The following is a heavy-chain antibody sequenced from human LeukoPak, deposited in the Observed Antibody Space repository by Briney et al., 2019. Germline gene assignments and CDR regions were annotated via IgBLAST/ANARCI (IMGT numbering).Heavy chain of an antibody. D-gene: IGHD6-13*01. CDR1: GFTFSSYD. V-gene: IGHV3-13*04. J-gene: IGHJ4*02. Sequence: TGGSLRLSCAASGFTFSSYDMHWVRQATGKGLEWVSAIGTAGDTYYPGSVKGRFTISRENAKNSLYPQMNSLRAGDTAVYYCARGPVGSSWYRGHYDYWGQGTLVTVSS. CDR3: ARGPVGSSWYRGHYDY. CDR2: IGTAGDT.